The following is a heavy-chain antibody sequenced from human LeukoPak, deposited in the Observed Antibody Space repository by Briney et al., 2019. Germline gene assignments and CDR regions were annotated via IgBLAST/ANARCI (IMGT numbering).Heavy chain of an antibody. J-gene: IGHJ6*02. V-gene: IGHV3-30-3*01. CDR2: ISYDGSNK. CDR1: GFTFSSYA. Sequence: PGGSLRLSCAASGFTFSSYAMHWVRQAPGKGLEWVAVISYDGSNKYYADSVKGRFTISRDNSKNTLYLQMNSLRAEDTAVYYCARDQIVVVVAATYYYGMDVWGQGTTVTVSS. D-gene: IGHD2-15*01. CDR3: ARDQIVVVVAATYYYGMDV.